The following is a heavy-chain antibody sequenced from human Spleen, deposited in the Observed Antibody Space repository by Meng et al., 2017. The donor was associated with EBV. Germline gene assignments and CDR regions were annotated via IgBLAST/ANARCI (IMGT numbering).Heavy chain of an antibody. Sequence: LTLRAPDPELLKPCGSLPSTFTGPSGFTSSVSYYWGCIGQPRGKGLEWNGSIYDSGSTHYSPSLKSRVTVSVDTSKNQFSLRLTSVTAADTAVYYCARPFPSWQSPRLDPFGAWGQGTLVTVSS. CDR1: SGFTSSVSYY. J-gene: IGHJ5*02. V-gene: IGHV4-39*01. D-gene: IGHD6-19*01. CDR2: IYDSGST. CDR3: ARPFPSWQSPRLDPFGA.